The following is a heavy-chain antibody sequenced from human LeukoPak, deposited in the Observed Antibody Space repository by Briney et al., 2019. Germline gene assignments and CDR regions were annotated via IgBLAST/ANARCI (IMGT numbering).Heavy chain of an antibody. V-gene: IGHV3-23*01. CDR1: GFTFSNYV. D-gene: IGHD3-22*01. CDR2: LSGSAGSA. J-gene: IGHJ4*02. CDR3: AKGPTSGNYYDSSGYYPHFDC. Sequence: GGSLRLSCAASGFTFSNYVMSWVRQAPGKGLEWVSTLSGSAGSAYYADSVKGRFTISRDNSKNTLYLQMNTLSAEDTAIYYCAKGPTSGNYYDSSGYYPHFDCWGQGTLVTVSS.